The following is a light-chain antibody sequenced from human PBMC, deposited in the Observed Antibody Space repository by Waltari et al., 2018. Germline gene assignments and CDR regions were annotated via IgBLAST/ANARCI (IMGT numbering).Light chain of an antibody. CDR2: YDS. CDR3: QLWDDTNNSGV. V-gene: IGLV3-21*04. J-gene: IGLJ3*02. CDR1: NIDTKS. Sequence: YVGTQPPSVSVASGKTTRLTHEGENIDTKSVNGYQQKAGQAPVLVMFYDSDRPSGIPERFSGSNSGNTATLTINWVEPGDEADYHCQLWDDTNNSGVFGGGTKLTVL.